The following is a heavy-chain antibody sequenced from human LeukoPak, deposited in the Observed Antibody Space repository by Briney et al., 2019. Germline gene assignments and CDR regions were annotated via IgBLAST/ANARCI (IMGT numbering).Heavy chain of an antibody. V-gene: IGHV4-59*11. CDR1: GASISSHY. J-gene: IGHJ4*02. CDR2: ISYSGST. CDR3: TRDGGVAVTPLDFDY. Sequence: SETLSLTCTVSGASISSHYWSWIRQPPGKGLEWVGYISYSGSTNYNPSLKSRVTLSVDTSKNQISLRLSSVTAADTAVYYCTRDGGVAVTPLDFDYWGQGTLVTVSS. D-gene: IGHD6-19*01.